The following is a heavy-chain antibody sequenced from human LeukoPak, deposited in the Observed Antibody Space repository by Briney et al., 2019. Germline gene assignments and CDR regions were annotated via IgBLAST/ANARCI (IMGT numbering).Heavy chain of an antibody. CDR2: IKADGTGK. D-gene: IGHD3-10*01. J-gene: IGHJ4*01. CDR1: GFTFSSYS. CDR3: ARDRGCQQFDY. Sequence: PGGSLRLSCAASGFTFSSYSMNWVRQAPGLGLERVANIKADGTGKYYVDSVRGRFSISRDNAKNSLYLELNSLRAEDTGVYFCARDRGCQQFDYWGQGTLVTVSS. V-gene: IGHV3-7*01.